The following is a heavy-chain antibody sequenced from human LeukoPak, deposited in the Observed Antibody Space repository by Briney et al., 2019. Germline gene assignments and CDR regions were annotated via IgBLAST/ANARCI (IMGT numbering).Heavy chain of an antibody. D-gene: IGHD6-6*01. CDR1: GFTFSSYS. CDR2: ISYDGSNK. V-gene: IGHV3-30*18. Sequence: GVSLRLSCAASGFTFSSYSMHWVRQAPGKGLEWVAVISYDGSNKYYADSVKGRFTISRDNSKNTLYLQMNSLRAEDTAVYYCAKSDGSSSLFDYWGQGTLVTVSS. CDR3: AKSDGSSSLFDY. J-gene: IGHJ4*02.